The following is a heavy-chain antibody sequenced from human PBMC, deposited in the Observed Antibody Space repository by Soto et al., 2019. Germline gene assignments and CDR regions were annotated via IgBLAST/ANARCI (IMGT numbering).Heavy chain of an antibody. J-gene: IGHJ4*02. CDR2: IFPLTDIP. CDR3: ARGPLVVLNYFES. V-gene: IGHV1-69*02. CDR1: GGTFRNYP. Sequence: QVQLVQSGTEVKKPGSSVKVSCKASGGTFRNYPINWVRQAPGQGLEWMGSIFPLTDIPDYAQNFQARLTISADKSTRTAYVALSSLTSDDAAMYFCARGPLVVLNYFESWGQGTLVTVSS.